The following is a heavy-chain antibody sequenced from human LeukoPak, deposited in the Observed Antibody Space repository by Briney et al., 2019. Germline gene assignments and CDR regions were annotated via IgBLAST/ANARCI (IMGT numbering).Heavy chain of an antibody. Sequence: SETLSLTCAVYGGSFSGYSWTWIRQPPGKGLEWIGEINHSGSTNYNPSLKSRVTISVDTSKNQFSLKLSSVTAADTAVYYCARGRYFVDHWGQGTLVTVSS. CDR1: GGSFSGYS. J-gene: IGHJ4*02. D-gene: IGHD3-9*01. CDR2: INHSGST. V-gene: IGHV4-34*01. CDR3: ARGRYFVDH.